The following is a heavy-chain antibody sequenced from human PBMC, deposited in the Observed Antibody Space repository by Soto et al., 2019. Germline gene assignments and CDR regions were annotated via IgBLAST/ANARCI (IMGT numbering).Heavy chain of an antibody. V-gene: IGHV3-64D*08. J-gene: IGHJ5*01. CDR1: GFTFDDYA. CDR3: VKGSRYSNGWYDS. D-gene: IGHD6-19*01. CDR2: VRNDGAST. Sequence: PGGSLRLSCAASGFTFDDYAMHWVRQAPGKGLDYVSAVRNDGASTYYADSVKGRFTISRDNSKNTLYLQMSSLRPEDTAVYYCVKGSRYSNGWYDSWGQGTLVTVSS.